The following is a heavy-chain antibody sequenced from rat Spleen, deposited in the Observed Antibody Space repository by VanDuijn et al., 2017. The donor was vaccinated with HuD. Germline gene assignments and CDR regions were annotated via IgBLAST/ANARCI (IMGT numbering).Heavy chain of an antibody. CDR3: ATSNWDCFDY. D-gene: IGHD5-1*01. CDR1: GFTFSRSA. CDR2: ITNTGGIT. V-gene: IGHV5-29*01. J-gene: IGHJ2*01. Sequence: EVQLVESEGGLVQPGRSLKLSCAASGFTFSRSAMAWVRQAPTKGLEWVATITNTGGITYYPDSVKGRFTISRDNAKSTLYLQMNSLRSEDTATYYCATSNWDCFDYWGQGVMVTVSS.